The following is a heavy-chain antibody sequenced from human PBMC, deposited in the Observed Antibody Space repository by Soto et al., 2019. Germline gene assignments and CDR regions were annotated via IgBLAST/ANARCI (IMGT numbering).Heavy chain of an antibody. CDR3: AKYGSSGWYEY. CDR1: GFTFSSYG. Sequence: QVQLVESGGGVVQPGRSLRLSCAASGFTFSSYGMHWVRQAPGKGLEWVAVISYDGSNKYYADSVKGRFTISRDNSKNTLYLQMNSLRAEDTAVYYCAKYGSSGWYEYWGQGTLVTVSS. D-gene: IGHD6-19*01. J-gene: IGHJ4*02. CDR2: ISYDGSNK. V-gene: IGHV3-30*18.